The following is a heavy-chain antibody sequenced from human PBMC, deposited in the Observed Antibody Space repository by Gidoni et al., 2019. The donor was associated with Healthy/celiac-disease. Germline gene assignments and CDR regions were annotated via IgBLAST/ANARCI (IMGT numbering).Heavy chain of an antibody. CDR3: ARDRIAAAGINWFDP. CDR2: INPNSGGT. Sequence: QVQLVQSGAEVKKPGASVKVSCKASGYTFTGYYMHWVRQAPGHGLEWMGWINPNSGGTNYAQKFQGRVTMTRDTSISTAYMELSRLRSDDTAVYYCARDRIAAAGINWFDPWGQGTLVTVSS. D-gene: IGHD6-13*01. V-gene: IGHV1-2*02. CDR1: GYTFTGYY. J-gene: IGHJ5*02.